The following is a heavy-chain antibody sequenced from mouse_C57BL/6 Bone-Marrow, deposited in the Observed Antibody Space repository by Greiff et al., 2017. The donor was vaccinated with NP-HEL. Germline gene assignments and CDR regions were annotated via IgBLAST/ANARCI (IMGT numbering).Heavy chain of an antibody. V-gene: IGHV1-26*01. J-gene: IGHJ4*01. CDR1: GYTFTDYY. CDR3: ARNYGSSRYAMDY. CDR2: INPNNGGT. D-gene: IGHD1-1*01. Sequence: VQLQQSGPELVKPGASVKISCKASGYTFTDYYMNWVKQSHGKSLEWIGDINPNNGGTSYNQKFKGKATLTVDKSSSTAYMELRSLTSEDSAVYYCARNYGSSRYAMDYWGQGTSVTVSS.